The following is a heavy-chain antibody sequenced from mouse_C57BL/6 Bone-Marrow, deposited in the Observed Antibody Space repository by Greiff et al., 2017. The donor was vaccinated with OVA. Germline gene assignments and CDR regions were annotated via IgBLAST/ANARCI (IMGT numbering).Heavy chain of an antibody. CDR3: TRRRDY. CDR2: IDPETGGT. J-gene: IGHJ2*01. CDR1: GYTFTDYE. Sequence: VQLQQSGAELVRPGASVTLSCKASGYTFTDYEMHWVKQTPVHGLEWIGAIDPETGGTAYNQKFKGKAILTADKSSSAAYMELRSLTSEDSAVYYCTRRRDYWGQGTTLTVSS. V-gene: IGHV1-15*01.